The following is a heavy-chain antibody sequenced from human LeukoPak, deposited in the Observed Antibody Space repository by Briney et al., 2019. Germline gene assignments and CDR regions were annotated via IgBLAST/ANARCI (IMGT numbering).Heavy chain of an antibody. CDR1: GDSVSSNSAA. D-gene: IGHD5-24*01. CDR2: TYYRSKWYN. Sequence: SQTLSLTCAISGDSVSSNSAAWNWIRQSPPRGLEWLGRTYYRSKWYNDYAVPVKSRITINPDTSKNQFSLQLDSVTPEDTAVYYCAREFSEMATITPHFDYWGQGTLVTVSS. J-gene: IGHJ4*02. CDR3: AREFSEMATITPHFDY. V-gene: IGHV6-1*01.